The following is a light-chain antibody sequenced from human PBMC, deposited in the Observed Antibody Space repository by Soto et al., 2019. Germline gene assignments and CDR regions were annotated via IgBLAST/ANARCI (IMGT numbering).Light chain of an antibody. J-gene: IGLJ1*01. CDR2: EGS. V-gene: IGLV2-23*03. CDR3: CSYAGSSTFVV. CDR1: SSDVGSYNL. Sequence: QSVLTQPASVSGSPGQSITISCAGTSSDVGSYNLVSWYQQHPGKAPKLMICEGSKRPSGVSNRFSGSKSGNTASLTISGLQAEDEADYYCCSYAGSSTFVVFGTGTKVTVL.